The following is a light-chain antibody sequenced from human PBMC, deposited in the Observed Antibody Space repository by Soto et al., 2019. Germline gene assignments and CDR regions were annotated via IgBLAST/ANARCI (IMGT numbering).Light chain of an antibody. CDR3: QRYGSSPPLT. V-gene: IGKV3-20*01. J-gene: IGKJ4*01. CDR1: QSVSSSY. Sequence: EIVLTQSPGTLSLSPGERATLSCRASQSVSSSYLAWYQQKPGQAPRLLMYGASSRATGIPYRFSGSGSGTDITLTISTVAPEAFAEYYCQRYGSSPPLTFGGGTKVETK. CDR2: GAS.